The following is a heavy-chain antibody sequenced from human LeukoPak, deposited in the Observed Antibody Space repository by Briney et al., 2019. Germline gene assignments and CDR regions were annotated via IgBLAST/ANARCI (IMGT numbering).Heavy chain of an antibody. CDR2: INHSGST. CDR3: ARAGAFVGDFWSGYHNWFDP. Sequence: SETLSLTCAVYGGSFSGYYWSWNRQPPGKGLEWIGEINHSGSTNYNPSLKSRVTISVDTSKDQFSLKLSSVTAADTAVYYCARAGAFVGDFWSGYHNWFDPWGQGTLVTVSS. V-gene: IGHV4-34*01. J-gene: IGHJ5*02. CDR1: GGSFSGYY. D-gene: IGHD3-3*01.